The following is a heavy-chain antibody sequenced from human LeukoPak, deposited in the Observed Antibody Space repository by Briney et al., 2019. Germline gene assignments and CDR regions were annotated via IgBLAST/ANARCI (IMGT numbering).Heavy chain of an antibody. J-gene: IGHJ4*02. CDR1: GFVFSRDN. D-gene: IGHD3-16*01. Sequence: GGSLRLSCIASGFVFSRDNMNWVRQAPGKGLEWVAHFSETIYYADSVQGRFTISRDNAKNSLYLQMSNLRVDDTAMYYCVREVGRPKTFYFDSWGRGTPVTVSS. CDR2: FSETI. V-gene: IGHV3-48*04. CDR3: VREVGRPKTFYFDS.